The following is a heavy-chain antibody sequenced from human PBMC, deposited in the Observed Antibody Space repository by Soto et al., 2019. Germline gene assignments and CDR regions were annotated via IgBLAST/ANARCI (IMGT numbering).Heavy chain of an antibody. CDR3: VRPLPSGRNYGMDV. CDR1: GLGVRNNY. CDR2: IYNDGTT. V-gene: IGHV3-53*01. J-gene: IGHJ6*02. D-gene: IGHD3-10*01. Sequence: ESGGGLIQPGGSLRLSCTAYGLGVRNNYMSWVRQAPGMGLEWVSVIYNDGTTYYADSVKGRFTLSRDTSKNTLSLQMDSLRAEDTAVYYCVRPLPSGRNYGMDVWGQGTTVTVSS.